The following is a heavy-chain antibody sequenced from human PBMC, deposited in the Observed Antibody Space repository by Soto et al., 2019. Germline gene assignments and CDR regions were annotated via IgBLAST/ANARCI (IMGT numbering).Heavy chain of an antibody. CDR1: GYTFTSYG. D-gene: IGHD2-2*01. Sequence: QVQLVQSGAEVKKPGASVKVSCKASGYTFTSYGISWVRQAPGQGLEWMGWISTYNGNTNYAQKLQGRVTMTTDTXTXPAYMELRSLRSDDTAVYYCARGYCSSTSCYAPLSGWGQGTLVTVSS. CDR3: ARGYCSSTSCYAPLSG. J-gene: IGHJ4*02. CDR2: ISTYNGNT. V-gene: IGHV1-18*01.